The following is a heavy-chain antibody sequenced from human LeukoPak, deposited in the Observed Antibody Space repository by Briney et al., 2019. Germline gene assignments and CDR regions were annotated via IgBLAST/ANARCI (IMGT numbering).Heavy chain of an antibody. J-gene: IGHJ5*02. CDR2: IYYSGST. D-gene: IGHD5-18*01. V-gene: IGHV4-31*03. Sequence: SETLSLTCTVSGGSISSGGYYWSWIRQHPGKGLEWIGYIYYSGSTYYNPSLKSRVTISVDTSKNQFSLKLSSVTAADTAVYYCARGQRPAAEYSYGYWFDPWGQGTLVTVSS. CDR1: GGSISSGGYY. CDR3: ARGQRPAAEYSYGYWFDP.